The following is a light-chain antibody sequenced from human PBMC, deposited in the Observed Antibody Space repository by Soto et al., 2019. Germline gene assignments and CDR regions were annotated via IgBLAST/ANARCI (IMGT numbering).Light chain of an antibody. CDR1: QSVSSSY. CDR2: EAS. Sequence: IMLTQSPGTLSLSPGERATLSCRASQSVSSSYLAWYQQKPGQAPRLLIYEASSRATGIPDRFSGSGSGTDFTLTISRLEPEDFAVYYCQQYGSSPWTFGQGTKVDI. CDR3: QQYGSSPWT. J-gene: IGKJ1*01. V-gene: IGKV3-20*01.